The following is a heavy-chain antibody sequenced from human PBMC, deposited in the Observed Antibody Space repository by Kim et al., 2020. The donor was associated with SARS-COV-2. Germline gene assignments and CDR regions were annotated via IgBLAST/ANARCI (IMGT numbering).Heavy chain of an antibody. CDR3: RRFGAGSDY. CDR1: GFTFSIYN. Sequence: GGSLRLSCAASGFTFSIYNMHWVRQAPGKGLEWVSYISTNSSATYYADSVKCRFTISRDNAKNSLYLQMNSLRDEDTAVYYCRRFGAGSDYWGQGTLVTVSS. J-gene: IGHJ4*02. V-gene: IGHV3-48*02. D-gene: IGHD3-10*01. CDR2: ISTNSSAT.